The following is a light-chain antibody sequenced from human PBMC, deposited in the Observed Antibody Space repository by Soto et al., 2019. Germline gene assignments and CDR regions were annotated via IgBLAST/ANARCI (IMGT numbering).Light chain of an antibody. J-gene: IGKJ2*01. Sequence: EIVLTQSPGTLSLSPGETATLSCRASQSLDRDLTWYQQKPGQAPRLLISRASSVATDITDRFSGSGSGTDFTLTISRLEPEDSAVYYCQQHAVSMYTFGQGTKLEIK. CDR2: RAS. CDR1: QSLDRD. V-gene: IGKV3-20*01. CDR3: QQHAVSMYT.